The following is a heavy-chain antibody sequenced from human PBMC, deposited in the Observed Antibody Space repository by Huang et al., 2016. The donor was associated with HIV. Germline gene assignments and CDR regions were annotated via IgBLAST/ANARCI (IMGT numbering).Heavy chain of an antibody. CDR1: TVTFRAYW. V-gene: IGHV3-7*01. D-gene: IGHD2-8*01. CDR2: IRQDGSEK. Sequence: LVESGGGLVRPGGSLRLSCAGSTVTFRAYWMTWVRQSPGQGLEWGARIRQDGSEKHYVDSVEGRFNISRDNGKKLLFLEMRSLGVDDTAVYFCATKADAMDVWGQGTTVSVSS. CDR3: ATKADAMDV. J-gene: IGHJ6*02.